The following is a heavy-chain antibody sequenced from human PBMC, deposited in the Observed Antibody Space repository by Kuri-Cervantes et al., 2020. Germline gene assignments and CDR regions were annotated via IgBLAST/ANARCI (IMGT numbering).Heavy chain of an antibody. Sequence: SETLSLTCTVSGGSISSYYWSWIRQPPGKGLEWIGYIYYSGSTNYNPSLKSRVTISVDTSKNQFSLKLSSVTAADTAVYYCARDQGSDYYDSSGDAAFDIWGQGTTVTVSS. CDR3: ARDQGSDYYDSSGDAAFDI. V-gene: IGHV4-59*01. D-gene: IGHD3-22*01. J-gene: IGHJ3*02. CDR2: IYYSGST. CDR1: GGSISSYY.